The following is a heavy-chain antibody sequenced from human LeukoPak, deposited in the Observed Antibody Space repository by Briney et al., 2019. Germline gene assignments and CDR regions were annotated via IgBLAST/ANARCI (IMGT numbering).Heavy chain of an antibody. D-gene: IGHD5-18*01. CDR1: GFTLSSYE. CDR2: ISGSGGAT. V-gene: IGHV3-48*03. Sequence: GGSLRLSCAASGFTLSSYEMNWVRQAPGKGLEWVSGISGSGGATYYADSVKGRFTISRDNAKNTLYLQMNSLRAEDTAVYYCARGGGYSYGSFDYWGQGTLVTVSS. J-gene: IGHJ4*02. CDR3: ARGGGYSYGSFDY.